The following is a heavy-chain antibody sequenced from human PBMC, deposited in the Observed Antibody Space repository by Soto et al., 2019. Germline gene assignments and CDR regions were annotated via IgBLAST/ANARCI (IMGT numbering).Heavy chain of an antibody. CDR3: ARGGALSLYNWNDGMVDY. CDR2: IYYSGST. Sequence: PSETLSLTCTVSGGSITSAGYYWTWIRQHPGKGLEWIACIYYSGSTNYNPSLKSRVTISVDTSRNQFSLKLSSVTAADTAVYYCARGGALSLYNWNDGMVDYWGQGTLVTVSS. J-gene: IGHJ4*02. D-gene: IGHD1-20*01. V-gene: IGHV4-61*08. CDR1: GGSITSAGYY.